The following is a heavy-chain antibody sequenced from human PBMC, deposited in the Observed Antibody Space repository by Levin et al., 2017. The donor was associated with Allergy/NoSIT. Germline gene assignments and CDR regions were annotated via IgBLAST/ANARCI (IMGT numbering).Heavy chain of an antibody. CDR2: ISGSGANT. V-gene: IGHV3-23*01. D-gene: IGHD6-19*01. CDR3: AKPPPSYSPGWTTYYFHS. J-gene: IGHJ4*02. Sequence: QPGGSLRLSCAAAGFTFSTYAMSWVRQSPEKGLEWVSGISGSGANTYYADSVKGRFTISRDNSRDTLFLQLNSLRVEDTAIYYCAKPPPSYSPGWTTYYFHSWGQGTLVTVSS. CDR1: GFTFSTYA.